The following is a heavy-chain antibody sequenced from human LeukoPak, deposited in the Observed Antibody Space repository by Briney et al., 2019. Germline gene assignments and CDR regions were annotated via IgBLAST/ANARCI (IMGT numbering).Heavy chain of an antibody. Sequence: GSVKVSCKASGYTFTSYYIHWARQAPGQGLEWMGVINPSDGGTNYAQTFQGRTSMTRDMSTSTVYMELSSLRPEDAAVYYCARDFPGGGSGFEYWGQGTLVTVSS. J-gene: IGHJ4*02. D-gene: IGHD2-15*01. CDR1: GYTFTSYY. CDR2: INPSDGGT. CDR3: ARDFPGGGSGFEY. V-gene: IGHV1-46*01.